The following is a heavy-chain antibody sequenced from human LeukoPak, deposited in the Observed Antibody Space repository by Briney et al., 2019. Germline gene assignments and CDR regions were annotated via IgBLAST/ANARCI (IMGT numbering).Heavy chain of an antibody. CDR1: GGSISSYY. J-gene: IGHJ4*02. CDR3: ARGKGFGY. CDR2: VYYSGST. V-gene: IGHV4-59*01. Sequence: SETLSLTCTVSGGSISSYYWNWIRQPPGKGLEWVGSVYYSGSTNYNPSLKSRVTISVDTSKNQFSLKLSSVTAADTAVYYCARGKGFGYWGQGTLVTVSS.